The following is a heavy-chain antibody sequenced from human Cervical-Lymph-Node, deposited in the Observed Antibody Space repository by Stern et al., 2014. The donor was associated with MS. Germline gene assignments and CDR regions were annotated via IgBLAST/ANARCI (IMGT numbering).Heavy chain of an antibody. V-gene: IGHV1-69*01. D-gene: IGHD3/OR15-3a*01. CDR1: GGTFSSTG. J-gene: IGHJ5*02. Sequence: QVQLVESGAEVKRPGSSVRVSCEVFGGTFSSTGINWVRQAPGRGLEWVGGIIPIFRPKYAPEFLGTVTISADESASTAYLDLRSLISADTAVFYCVGPDFHLWGQGTLVTVSS. CDR3: VGPDFHL. CDR2: IIPIFRP.